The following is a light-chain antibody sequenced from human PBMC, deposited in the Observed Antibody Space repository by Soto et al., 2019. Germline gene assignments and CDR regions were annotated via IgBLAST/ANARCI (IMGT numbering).Light chain of an antibody. J-gene: IGLJ2*01. CDR1: SSDVGAYKY. Sequence: QSVLTQPASVSGSPGQSITISCTGTSSDVGAYKYVSWYQQHPGKAPKLMIYEVSNRPSGVSNRFSGSKSGNTASLTISGLQAEDGADYYCSSYTSTSTVIFGGGTKVTVL. CDR3: SSYTSTSTVI. V-gene: IGLV2-14*01. CDR2: EVS.